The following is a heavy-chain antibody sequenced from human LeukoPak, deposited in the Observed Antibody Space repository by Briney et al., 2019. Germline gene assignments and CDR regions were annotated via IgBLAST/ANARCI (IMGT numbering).Heavy chain of an antibody. D-gene: IGHD3-3*01. V-gene: IGHV1-69*01. CDR3: ASGKRFLEWSPHYYYMDV. CDR2: IIPIFGTA. CDR1: GGTFSSYA. Sequence: ASVKVSCKASGGTFSSYAISWVRQAPGQGLEWMGGIIPIFGTANYAQKFQGRVTITADESTSTAYMELSSLRSEDTAVYYCASGKRFLEWSPHYYYMDVWGKGTTVTVSS. J-gene: IGHJ6*03.